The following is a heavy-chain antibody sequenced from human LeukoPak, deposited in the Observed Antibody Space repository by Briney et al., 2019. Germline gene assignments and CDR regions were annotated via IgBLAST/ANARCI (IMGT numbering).Heavy chain of an antibody. CDR2: INWNGGST. CDR1: GFTFDDYG. CDR3: ARAGGSTVSHSDY. J-gene: IGHJ4*02. V-gene: IGHV3-20*04. Sequence: GGSLRLSCAASGFTFDDYGMSWVRQAPGKGLEWVSGINWNGGSTGYADSVKGRFTISKDNAKNSLYLQMNSLRAEDTAVYYCARAGGSTVSHSDYWGQGTLVTVSS. D-gene: IGHD4-17*01.